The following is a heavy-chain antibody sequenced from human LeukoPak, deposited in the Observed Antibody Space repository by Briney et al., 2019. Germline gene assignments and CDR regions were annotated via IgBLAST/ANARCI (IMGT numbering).Heavy chain of an antibody. CDR2: IYYTGNT. CDR1: GGSITTYY. V-gene: IGHV4-59*01. Sequence: PSETVSLTRAVSGGSITTYYWTWIRQPPGQALEWIGYIYYTGNTKYNPSLESRVTMSIDTSKNEFSLKIYSVNAADTAVYFCASGSVVTALDQWGQGTLVTVSS. D-gene: IGHD2-21*02. J-gene: IGHJ4*02. CDR3: ASGSVVTALDQ.